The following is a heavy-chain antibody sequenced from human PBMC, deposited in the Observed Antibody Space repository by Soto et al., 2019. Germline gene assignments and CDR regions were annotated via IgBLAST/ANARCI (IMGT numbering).Heavy chain of an antibody. Sequence: GGSLRLSCAASGFTFNNYALSWVRQAPGRGLEWLSVISGSGATAFYADSVKGRFTISRDNSKNTLYLQMHSLAAEDTAVYYCAKATSRAHYYYGMDVWGQGTTVTVSS. CDR2: ISGSGATA. D-gene: IGHD2-2*01. J-gene: IGHJ6*02. V-gene: IGHV3-23*01. CDR1: GFTFNNYA. CDR3: AKATSRAHYYYGMDV.